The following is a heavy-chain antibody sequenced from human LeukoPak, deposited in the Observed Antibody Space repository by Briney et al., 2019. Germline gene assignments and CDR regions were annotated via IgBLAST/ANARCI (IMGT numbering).Heavy chain of an antibody. J-gene: IGHJ3*02. D-gene: IGHD1-14*01. CDR2: ISTYNGNT. V-gene: IGHV1-18*01. Sequence: ASVKVSCKASAYTFTSYVISWVRQAPGQGLEWMGWISTYNGNTNYAQKFQGRVTMTRDTSTGTAYMELRTLRSDDTAVYYCARDYAGYRNDAFDIWGQGTMVTVSS. CDR1: AYTFTSYV. CDR3: ARDYAGYRNDAFDI.